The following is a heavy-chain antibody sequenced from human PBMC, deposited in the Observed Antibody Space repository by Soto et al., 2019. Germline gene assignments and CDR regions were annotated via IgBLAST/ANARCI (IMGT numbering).Heavy chain of an antibody. CDR3: ARDLELEPPLGMDV. CDR2: IIPILGIA. CDR1: GGTFSSYT. V-gene: IGHV1-69*04. J-gene: IGHJ6*03. Sequence: AVKVSCKASGGTFSSYTISWVRQAPGQGLEWMGRIIPILGIANYAQKFQGRVTITADKSTSTAYMELSSLRSEDTAVYYCARDLELEPPLGMDVWGKGNTVTVS. D-gene: IGHD1-1*01.